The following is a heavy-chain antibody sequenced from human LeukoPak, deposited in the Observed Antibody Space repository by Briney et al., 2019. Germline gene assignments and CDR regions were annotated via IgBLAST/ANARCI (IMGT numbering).Heavy chain of an antibody. V-gene: IGHV3-33*01. CDR1: GFTFSTYA. J-gene: IGHJ4*02. CDR3: ARAFWVDTAMVPDY. CDR2: IWYDGTNK. D-gene: IGHD5-18*01. Sequence: PGASLRLSCAASGFTFSTYAMHWVRQAPGKGLEWVALIWYDGTNKYYADSVKGRFTVSRDSSKNTVYLQMNSLRVEDTAVYYCARAFWVDTAMVPDYWGQGTLVTVSS.